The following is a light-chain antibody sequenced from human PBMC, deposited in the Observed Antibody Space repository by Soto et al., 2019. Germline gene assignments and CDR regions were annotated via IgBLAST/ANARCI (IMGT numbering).Light chain of an antibody. CDR3: QQYNSYPYT. CDR2: KAS. V-gene: IGKV1-5*03. CDR1: QSISSW. J-gene: IGKJ2*01. Sequence: IQMTQSPSTLSASVGDRVTITCRASQSISSWLALYQKKRGTAPRLLIYKASSLEGGVPSRFSGSGSGTDITFTISSLQPDDFATYYCQQYNSYPYTFGQGTKLEIK.